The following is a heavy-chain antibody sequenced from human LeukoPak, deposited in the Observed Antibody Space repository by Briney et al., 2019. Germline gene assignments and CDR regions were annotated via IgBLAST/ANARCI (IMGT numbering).Heavy chain of an antibody. V-gene: IGHV4-59*01. D-gene: IGHD1-1*01. CDR2: VDHTGST. Sequence: SETLSLTCSVSDDSITMYYWTWIRQPPGKGLEWIGYVDHTGSTNFNPSLNGRVSISGDTTNNLFSLRLRSVTAADTAVYFCARGRVSSSTWYSTYYYYFYVDVWGKGTTVTVSS. CDR3: ARGRVSSSTWYSTYYYYFYVDV. CDR1: DDSITMYY. J-gene: IGHJ6*03.